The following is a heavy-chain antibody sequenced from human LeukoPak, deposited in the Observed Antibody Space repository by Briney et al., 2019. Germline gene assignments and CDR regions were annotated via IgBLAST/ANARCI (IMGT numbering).Heavy chain of an antibody. V-gene: IGHV4-34*01. J-gene: IGHJ4*02. CDR2: INHSGST. D-gene: IGHD4-23*01. CDR1: GGSFSGYY. CDR3: AREDDYGGSH. Sequence: SETLSLTCAVCGGSFSGYYWSWIRQPPGKGLEWIGEINHSGSTNYNPSLKSRVTISVDTSKNQFSLKLSSVTAADTAVYYCAREDDYGGSHWGQGTLVTVSS.